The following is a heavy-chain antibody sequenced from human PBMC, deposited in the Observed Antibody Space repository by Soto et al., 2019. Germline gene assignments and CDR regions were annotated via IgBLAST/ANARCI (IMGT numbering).Heavy chain of an antibody. V-gene: IGHV3-53*01. J-gene: IGHJ4*02. CDR1: GFIVSTNY. CDR2: IYGGGGT. D-gene: IGHD5-12*01. Sequence: GGSLRLSCAASGFIVSTNYMSWVRQAPGKGLEWVSVIYGGGGTYYADSVKGRFTISRDSSKNTLYLQMNSLRADDTAVYYCARGGGYKQFDCWGQGTLVTVSS. CDR3: ARGGGYKQFDC.